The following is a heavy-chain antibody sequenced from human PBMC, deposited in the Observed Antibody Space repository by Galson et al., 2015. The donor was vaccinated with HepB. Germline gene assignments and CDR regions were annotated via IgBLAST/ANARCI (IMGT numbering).Heavy chain of an antibody. CDR3: AGYPRYGYSWEAFDI. D-gene: IGHD5-24*01. CDR2: IYYSGNT. V-gene: IGHV4-39*01. Sequence: SETLSLTCTVSGGSISSSNYYWGWIRQPPGKGLEWIGNIYYSGNTYYNPSLKSRVTISVDTSKNQFSLRLSSVTAADTAVYYCAGYPRYGYSWEAFDIWGQGTKVTVSS. J-gene: IGHJ3*02. CDR1: GGSISSSNYY.